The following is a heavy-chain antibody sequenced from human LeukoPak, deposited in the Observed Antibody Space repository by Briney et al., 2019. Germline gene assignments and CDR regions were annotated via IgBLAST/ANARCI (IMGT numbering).Heavy chain of an antibody. CDR1: GYTFTSYG. V-gene: IGHV1-18*01. Sequence: ASVKVSCKASGYTFTSYGISWVRQAPGQGLEWMGWISPYNDNTNYAQKFQGRVRMTTDTSTTTVYMELRSLRSDDTAVYYCAREGYYHGSGTYSPPRYYGMDVWGQGTTVIVSS. J-gene: IGHJ6*02. D-gene: IGHD3-10*01. CDR3: AREGYYHGSGTYSPPRYYGMDV. CDR2: ISPYNDNT.